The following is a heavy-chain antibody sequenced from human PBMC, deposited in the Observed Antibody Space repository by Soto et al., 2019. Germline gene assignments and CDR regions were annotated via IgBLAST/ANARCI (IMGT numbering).Heavy chain of an antibody. Sequence: SETLSLTXTVSGGSISSGGYYWSWIRQHPGKGLEWIGYIYYSGSTYYNPSLKSRVTISLDTSKNQFSLKLSSVTAADTAVYYCARSYSNYVDYWGQGTLVTVSS. D-gene: IGHD4-4*01. J-gene: IGHJ4*02. CDR3: ARSYSNYVDY. V-gene: IGHV4-31*02. CDR2: IYYSGST. CDR1: GGSISSGGYY.